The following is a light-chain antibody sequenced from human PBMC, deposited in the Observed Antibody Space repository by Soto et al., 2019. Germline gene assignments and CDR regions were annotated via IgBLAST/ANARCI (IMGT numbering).Light chain of an antibody. Sequence: EIVMTQSPATLSVSPGESATLSCRASQSVSGNLAWYQQKPGQAPRLLIYGASTRATGIPARFSGSGSGTEFTLTISSLQFEDFAVYYCQQYNNWPPLTFGGGTKVEIK. CDR1: QSVSGN. CDR3: QQYNNWPPLT. V-gene: IGKV3-15*01. J-gene: IGKJ4*01. CDR2: GAS.